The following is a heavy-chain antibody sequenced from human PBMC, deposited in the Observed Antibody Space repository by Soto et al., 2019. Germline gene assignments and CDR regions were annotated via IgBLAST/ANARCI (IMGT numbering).Heavy chain of an antibody. CDR1: GVTVSNNY. V-gene: IGHV3-66*04. D-gene: IGHD5-18*01. CDR3: ARLGYNYGGGHFDF. Sequence: GGSLRLSCAASGVTVSNNYMSWVRQAPGKGLEWVSVIYSGGSTYYADSVKGRFTISRDHSKNTLYLQMNSLRAEDTAVYYCARLGYNYGGGHFDFWGQGILVTVSS. J-gene: IGHJ4*02. CDR2: IYSGGST.